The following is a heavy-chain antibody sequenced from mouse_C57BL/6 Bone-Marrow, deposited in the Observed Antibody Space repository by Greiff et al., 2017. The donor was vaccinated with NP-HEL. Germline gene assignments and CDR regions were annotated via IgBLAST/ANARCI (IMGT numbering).Heavy chain of an antibody. Sequence: QVQLKQSGAELVRPGTSVKVSCKASGYAFTNYLIEWVQQRPGQGLEWIGVINPGSGGTNYNETFKSNATLTADKSASTAYMQLSSLTSEDSAVYFCARSGYYDYPHWYFDVWGTGTTVTVSS. J-gene: IGHJ1*03. CDR1: GYAFTNYL. CDR2: INPGSGGT. D-gene: IGHD2-4*01. V-gene: IGHV1-54*01. CDR3: ARSGYYDYPHWYFDV.